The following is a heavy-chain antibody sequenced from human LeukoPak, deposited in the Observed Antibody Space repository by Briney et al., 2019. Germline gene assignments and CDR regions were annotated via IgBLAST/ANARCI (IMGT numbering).Heavy chain of an antibody. V-gene: IGHV3-74*01. CDR2: INTDGTTT. CDR1: GFTFSSCW. J-gene: IGHJ3*02. Sequence: GGSLRLSCAASGFTFSSCWMHWVRQVPGKGLVWVSRINTDGTTTSYADSVKGRFTISRDNAKNSLFLQMNSLRAEDTAVYYCARPSGSSWYPAFDMWGQGTMVTVSS. D-gene: IGHD6-13*01. CDR3: ARPSGSSWYPAFDM.